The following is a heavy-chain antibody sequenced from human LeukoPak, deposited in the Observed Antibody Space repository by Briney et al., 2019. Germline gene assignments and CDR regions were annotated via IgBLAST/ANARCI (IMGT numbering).Heavy chain of an antibody. CDR1: GFTFSSYA. J-gene: IGHJ4*02. Sequence: GGSLRLSCAASGFTFSSYAMSWVRQAPREGLEWVSTISGTGDTTYYADSMKGRFTISRDNSKNTLFLQMNSLRAEDTAVYYCAKGCNSISCTLIDQWGQGTLVTVSS. V-gene: IGHV3-23*01. D-gene: IGHD2/OR15-2a*01. CDR2: ISGTGDTT. CDR3: AKGCNSISCTLIDQ.